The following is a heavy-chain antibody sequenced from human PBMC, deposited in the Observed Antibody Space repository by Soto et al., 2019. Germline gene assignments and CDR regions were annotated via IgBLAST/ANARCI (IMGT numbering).Heavy chain of an antibody. CDR1: GGSVSSGSYY. D-gene: IGHD4-17*01. J-gene: IGHJ4*02. CDR2: IYYRGST. Sequence: ASALSLTFTFSGGSVSSGSYYWSWIRQPPGKGLEWIGYIYYRGSTNYNPSLKSRVTISVDTSKNQFSLKLSSVTAADTAVYYCARVSRRYGDYWGQGTLVTVSS. CDR3: ARVSRRYGDY. V-gene: IGHV4-61*01.